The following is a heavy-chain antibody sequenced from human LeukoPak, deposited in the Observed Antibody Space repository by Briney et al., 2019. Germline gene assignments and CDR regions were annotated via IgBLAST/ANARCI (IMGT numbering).Heavy chain of an antibody. Sequence: GGSLRLSCAASGFTFSSYSMNWVRQPPGKGLEWVSSISSSSSYIYYADSVKGRFTISRDNAKNSLYLQMNSLRAEDTAVYYCAKDRRAAAGIVDYWGQGTLVTVSS. CDR2: ISSSSSYI. D-gene: IGHD6-13*01. CDR3: AKDRRAAAGIVDY. V-gene: IGHV3-21*01. CDR1: GFTFSSYS. J-gene: IGHJ4*02.